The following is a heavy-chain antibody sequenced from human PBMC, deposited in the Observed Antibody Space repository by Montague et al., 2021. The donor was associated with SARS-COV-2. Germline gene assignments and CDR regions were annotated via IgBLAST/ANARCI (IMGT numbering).Heavy chain of an antibody. CDR2: TCYRSEWYF. CDR3: ARYSYSGTYFGLNDAFDI. Sequence: CVSSGGSVSSNNAAWNWIRQSPSRGLEWLGRTCYRSEWYFDYAISLRGRITINPDTSKNQFSLQLDSVTLDDTAVYYCARYSYSGTYFGLNDAFDIWGQGTLVTVSS. D-gene: IGHD1-26*01. CDR1: GGSVSSNNAA. J-gene: IGHJ3*02. V-gene: IGHV6-1*01.